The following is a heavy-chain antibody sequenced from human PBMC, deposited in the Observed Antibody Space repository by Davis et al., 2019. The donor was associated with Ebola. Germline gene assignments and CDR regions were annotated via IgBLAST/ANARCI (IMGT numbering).Heavy chain of an antibody. D-gene: IGHD6-13*01. Sequence: ASVKVSCKASGYTFTNYAISWVRQAPGQGLEWMGIINPSGGSTSYAQKFQGRVTMTRDTSTSTVYMELSSLRSEDTAVYYCARVSSSWARGYYYGMDVWGKGTTVTVSS. J-gene: IGHJ6*04. V-gene: IGHV1-46*01. CDR3: ARVSSSWARGYYYGMDV. CDR1: GYTFTNYA. CDR2: INPSGGST.